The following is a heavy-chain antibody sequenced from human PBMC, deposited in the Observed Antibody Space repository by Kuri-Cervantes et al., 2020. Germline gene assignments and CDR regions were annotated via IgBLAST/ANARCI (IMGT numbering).Heavy chain of an antibody. V-gene: IGHV4-34*01. CDR1: GGSFSGYY. CDR3: ARIYRLSSGWNLNRFDP. D-gene: IGHD6-19*01. J-gene: IGHJ5*02. Sequence: SETLSLTCAVYGGSFSGYYWSWIRQPPGKGLEWIGEINHSGSTNYNPSFKSRVTISVDTSKNQFSLKLSSVTAADTAVYYCARIYRLSSGWNLNRFDPWGEGTLVTVSS. CDR2: INHSGST.